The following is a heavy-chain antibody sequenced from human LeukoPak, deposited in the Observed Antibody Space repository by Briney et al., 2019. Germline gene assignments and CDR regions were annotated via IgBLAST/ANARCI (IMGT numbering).Heavy chain of an antibody. J-gene: IGHJ3*02. V-gene: IGHV4-59*02. D-gene: IGHD5-24*01. CDR2: VYYSGST. CDR3: ASNRPPQLAFDI. Sequence: SETLSLTCVVSGGSVSGYYWGWIRQPPGRGLEWIGYVYYSGSTNYNPSLKSRVTISVDTSKNQFSLKLSSVTAADTAVYYCASNRPPQLAFDIWGQGTMVTVSS. CDR1: GGSVSGYY.